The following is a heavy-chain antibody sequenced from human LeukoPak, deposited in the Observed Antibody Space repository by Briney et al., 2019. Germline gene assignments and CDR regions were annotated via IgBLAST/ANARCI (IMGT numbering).Heavy chain of an antibody. D-gene: IGHD6-19*01. Sequence: SETLSLTCTVSGVSISSSSYYWGWIRQPPGKGLEWIGSIYYSGSTYYNPSLKSRVTISVDTSKNQFSLKLSSVTAADTAVYYCASESSGWTFYYYGMDVWGQGTTVTVSS. CDR2: IYYSGST. V-gene: IGHV4-39*01. CDR1: GVSISSSSYY. CDR3: ASESSGWTFYYYGMDV. J-gene: IGHJ6*02.